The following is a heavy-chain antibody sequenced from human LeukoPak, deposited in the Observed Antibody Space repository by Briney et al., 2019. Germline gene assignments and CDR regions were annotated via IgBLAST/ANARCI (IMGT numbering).Heavy chain of an antibody. CDR3: ARGRNWGDLARAINYYYYYMDV. CDR2: MNPNSGNT. Sequence: GASVKVSCKASGYTFTSYDINWVRQATGQGVEWMGWMNPNSGNTGYAQKFQGRVTITRNTSISTAYMELSSLRSEDTAVYYCARGRNWGDLARAINYYYYYMDVWGKGTTVTVSS. V-gene: IGHV1-8*03. D-gene: IGHD3-16*01. J-gene: IGHJ6*03. CDR1: GYTFTSYD.